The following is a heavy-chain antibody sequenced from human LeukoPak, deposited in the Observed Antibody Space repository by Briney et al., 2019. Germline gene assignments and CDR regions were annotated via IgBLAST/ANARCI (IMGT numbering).Heavy chain of an antibody. J-gene: IGHJ3*02. CDR1: GGSISSSSYY. D-gene: IGHD4-23*01. Sequence: SETLSLTCTVSGGSISSSSYYWGWIRQPPGKGLEWIGSIYYSGSTNYNPSLKSRVTISLDTSKNQFSLKLSSVTAADTAVYYCARWESLRGSRIFDIWGQGTMVTVSS. CDR2: IYYSGST. CDR3: ARWESLRGSRIFDI. V-gene: IGHV4-39*07.